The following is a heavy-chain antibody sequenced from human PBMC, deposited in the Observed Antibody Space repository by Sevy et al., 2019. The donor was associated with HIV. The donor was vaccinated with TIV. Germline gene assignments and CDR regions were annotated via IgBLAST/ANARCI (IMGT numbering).Heavy chain of an antibody. J-gene: IGHJ4*02. CDR2: ISYDGRDK. CDR1: GFTFSSYA. D-gene: IGHD3-10*01. CDR3: ARSYYFTSGSYFDY. Sequence: GGSLRLSCAASGFTFSSYAMHWVRQAPGKRLEWVASISYDGRDKYVADSVKGRFTISRDNSKNALYLQMNTLRAEDTALYYCARSYYFTSGSYFDYWGQGTLVTVSS. V-gene: IGHV3-30*04.